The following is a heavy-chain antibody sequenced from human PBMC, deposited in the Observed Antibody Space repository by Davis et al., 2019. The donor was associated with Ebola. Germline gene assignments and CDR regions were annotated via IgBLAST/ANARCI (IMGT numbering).Heavy chain of an antibody. V-gene: IGHV3-30*18. CDR2: ISYDGRNK. D-gene: IGHD4-17*01. J-gene: IGHJ2*01. CDR3: AKEKTTVTTFWYFDL. CDR1: GLTFSSYG. Sequence: GESLKISCAASGLTFSSYGMHWVRQAPGKGLEWVTFISYDGRNKYYADPVKGRFTISRDNSKNTLYLQMNSLRAEDTAVYYCAKEKTTVTTFWYFDLWGRGTLVTVSS.